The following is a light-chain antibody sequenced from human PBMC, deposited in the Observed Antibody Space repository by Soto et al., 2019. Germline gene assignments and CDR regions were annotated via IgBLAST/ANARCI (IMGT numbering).Light chain of an antibody. V-gene: IGKV1-12*01. CDR1: QDISNW. Sequence: DIQMTQSPSSVSASVGDRVTISCRASQDISNWLAWYQQKPGEAPKFLIYAASNLQSGVPSKFSVSGSGTDFTLTISSLQPDDFAVYYCQQARRFPITFGQGTRLEIK. CDR3: QQARRFPIT. J-gene: IGKJ5*01. CDR2: AAS.